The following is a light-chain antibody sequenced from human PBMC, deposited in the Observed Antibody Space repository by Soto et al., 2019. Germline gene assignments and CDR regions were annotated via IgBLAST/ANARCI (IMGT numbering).Light chain of an antibody. CDR3: QQYYSTPPT. V-gene: IGKV4-1*01. J-gene: IGKJ3*01. Sequence: DIVMTQSPDSLAVSLGERAPINCKSSQSVLYSSNNKNYLAWYKQKPGQPPKLLIYWASTRESGVPDRFSGSGSMTDFTLTISSLQAEDVAVYYCQQYYSTPPTFGPGTTVYIK. CDR1: QSVLYSSNNKNY. CDR2: WAS.